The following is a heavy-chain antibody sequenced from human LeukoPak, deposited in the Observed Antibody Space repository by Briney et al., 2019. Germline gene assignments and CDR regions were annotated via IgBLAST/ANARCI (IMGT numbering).Heavy chain of an antibody. CDR3: ARDRDYAFDY. J-gene: IGHJ4*02. D-gene: IGHD4-17*01. CDR1: GFTFSTYW. CDR2: MKRDGSEI. V-gene: IGHV3-7*01. Sequence: GGSLRLSCSASGFTFSTYWMSWVRQAPGKGLEWVANMKRDGSEIYYVDSVKGRFTISRDNAKNSLFLQMNSLRAEDTAVYYCARDRDYAFDYWGQGTLVTVSS.